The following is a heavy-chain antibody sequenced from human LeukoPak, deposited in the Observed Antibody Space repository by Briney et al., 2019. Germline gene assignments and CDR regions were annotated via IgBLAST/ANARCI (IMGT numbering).Heavy chain of an antibody. V-gene: IGHV3-33*08. CDR2: IWYDGSNK. Sequence: GGSLRLSCAASGFTFSSYAMSWVRQAPGKGLEWVAVIWYDGSNKYYADSVKGRFTISRDNSKNTLYLQMNSLRAEDTAVYYCARDFRGVFSVDAFDIWGQGTMVTVSS. J-gene: IGHJ3*02. D-gene: IGHD2-8*01. CDR3: ARDFRGVFSVDAFDI. CDR1: GFTFSSYA.